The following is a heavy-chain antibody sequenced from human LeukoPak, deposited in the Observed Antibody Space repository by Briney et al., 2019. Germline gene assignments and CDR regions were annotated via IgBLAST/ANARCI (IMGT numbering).Heavy chain of an antibody. CDR1: GGSIRSYY. CDR3: ARAPNYGGKPFDY. Sequence: KPSETLSLTCTFSGGSIRSYYWSWFRQTPGKGLEWIGYIVYSGSTNYNPSLKSRVTIPVDTSKNQFSLKLRSLGAAVPAVYYCARAPNYGGKPFDYWGQGTLVTVSS. D-gene: IGHD4-23*01. V-gene: IGHV4-59*08. J-gene: IGHJ4*02. CDR2: IVYSGST.